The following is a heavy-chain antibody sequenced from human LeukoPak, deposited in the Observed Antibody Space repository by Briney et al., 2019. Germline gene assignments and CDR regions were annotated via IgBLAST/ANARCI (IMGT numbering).Heavy chain of an antibody. Sequence: QPGGSLRLSCAASGFTFSTYWMHWVRQAPGKGQVWVSHINNDETSTSYADPVRGRFTISRDNAKNTLFLQMNSLRTEDTAVYFCACYGKAPPYWARGTLATVSS. CDR1: GFTFSTYW. D-gene: IGHD2-15*01. V-gene: IGHV3-74*01. CDR3: ACYGKAPPY. J-gene: IGHJ4*02. CDR2: INNDETST.